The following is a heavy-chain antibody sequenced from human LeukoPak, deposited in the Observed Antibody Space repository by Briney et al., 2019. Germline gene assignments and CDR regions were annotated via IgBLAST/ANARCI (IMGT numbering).Heavy chain of an antibody. Sequence: SETLSLTCAVYGGSFSGYYWSWIRQPPGKGLEWIGEINHSGSTNYNPSLKSRVTISVDTSKNQFSLKLSSVTAADTAVCYCAREGDFWSGYYPYSFDYWGQGTLVTVSS. CDR3: AREGDFWSGYYPYSFDY. CDR2: INHSGST. CDR1: GGSFSGYY. D-gene: IGHD3-3*01. J-gene: IGHJ4*02. V-gene: IGHV4-34*01.